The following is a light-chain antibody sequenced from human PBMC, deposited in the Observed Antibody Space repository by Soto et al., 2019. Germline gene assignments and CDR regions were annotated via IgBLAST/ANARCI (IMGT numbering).Light chain of an antibody. CDR2: GAS. CDR1: QGVRSD. V-gene: IGKV3-15*01. J-gene: IGKJ4*01. CDR3: QQYSKWPIT. Sequence: EIAMTQSPDTLSVSPGDRASLSCRASQGVRSDLAWYQQKPGQSPRLLIYGASTRAAETPARFSGSGSETEFTLTISSLQSEDFAVYYCQQYSKWPITFGGGTKVDIK.